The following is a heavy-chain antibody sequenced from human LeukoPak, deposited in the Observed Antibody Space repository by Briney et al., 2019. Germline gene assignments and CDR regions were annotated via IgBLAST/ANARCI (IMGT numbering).Heavy chain of an antibody. Sequence: SVKVSCKASGFTFTSSAVQWVRQARGQRLEWIGWIXVGSGNTNYAQKFQXRVTITRDMSTSTAYMELSSLRSEDTAVYYCAAVLGRPYDSSGYYDLDYWGQGTLVTVSS. D-gene: IGHD3-22*01. CDR1: GFTFTSSA. V-gene: IGHV1-58*01. CDR2: IXVGSGNT. CDR3: AAVLGRPYDSSGYYDLDY. J-gene: IGHJ4*02.